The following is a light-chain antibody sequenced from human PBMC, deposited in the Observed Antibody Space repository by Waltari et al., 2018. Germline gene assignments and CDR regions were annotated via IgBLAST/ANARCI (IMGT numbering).Light chain of an antibody. Sequence: DIQMTQSPSSLSASVAARVTIPCRASQSISSYLNWYQQKPGKAPKLLIYAASSLQSGVPSRFSGSGSGTDFTLTISSLQPEDFATYYCQQSYSTPYTFGQGTKLEIK. CDR2: AAS. CDR1: QSISSY. J-gene: IGKJ2*01. V-gene: IGKV1-39*01. CDR3: QQSYSTPYT.